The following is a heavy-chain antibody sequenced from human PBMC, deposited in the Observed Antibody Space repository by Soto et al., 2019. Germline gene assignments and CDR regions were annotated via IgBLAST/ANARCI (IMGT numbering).Heavy chain of an antibody. CDR2: ISYDGSNK. Sequence: PGGSLRLSCAASGFTSRSYAMHWVRQAPGKGLEWVAVISYDGSNKYYADSMKGRFTISRDNSKNTLYLQMNSLRAEDTAVYYCAREPLSYSNPYYFDYWGQGTLVTVSS. CDR1: GFTSRSYA. J-gene: IGHJ4*02. V-gene: IGHV3-30-3*01. D-gene: IGHD4-4*01. CDR3: AREPLSYSNPYYFDY.